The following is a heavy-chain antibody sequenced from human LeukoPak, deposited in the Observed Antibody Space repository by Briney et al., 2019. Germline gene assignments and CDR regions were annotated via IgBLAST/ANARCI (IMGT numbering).Heavy chain of an antibody. Sequence: SGTLSLTCAVFGVSISSGNWWTWIRPPPGKGLEWIGEIYHGGNINYSPSLKSRVTISIDKSKNQLSLNLNSVTAADTAVYYCATRDQSRTDVVPPDYWGQGALVTVSS. CDR1: GVSISSGNW. V-gene: IGHV4-4*02. CDR3: ATRDQSRTDVVPPDY. D-gene: IGHD5-18*01. CDR2: IYHGGNI. J-gene: IGHJ4*02.